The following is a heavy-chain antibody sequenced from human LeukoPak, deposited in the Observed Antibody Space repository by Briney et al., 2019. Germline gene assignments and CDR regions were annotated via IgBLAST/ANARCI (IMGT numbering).Heavy chain of an antibody. J-gene: IGHJ6*02. CDR3: AKGAFRSPYYYFGVDV. CDR1: GFTFSSYA. D-gene: IGHD3-3*01. CDR2: ISGSGGST. Sequence: GRSLRLSCAASGFTFSSYAMSWVRQAPGKGLEWVSAISGSGGSTYYADSVKGRFTISRDNSKNTLYLQMNSLRAEDTAVYYCAKGAFRSPYYYFGVDVWGQGTTVTVSS. V-gene: IGHV3-23*01.